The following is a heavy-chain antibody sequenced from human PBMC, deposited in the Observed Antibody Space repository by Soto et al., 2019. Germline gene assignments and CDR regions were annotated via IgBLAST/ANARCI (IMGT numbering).Heavy chain of an antibody. CDR2: IYYSGST. CDR1: GGSVSSGSYY. Sequence: KTSETLSLTCTVSGGSVSSGSYYWSWIRQPPGKGLEWIGYIYYSGSTNYNPSLKSRVTISVDTSKNQFSLKLSSVTAADTAVYYCARDAVRWVGISDYGDHEKVFDYWGQGTLVTVSS. CDR3: ARDAVRWVGISDYGDHEKVFDY. V-gene: IGHV4-61*01. J-gene: IGHJ4*02. D-gene: IGHD4-17*01.